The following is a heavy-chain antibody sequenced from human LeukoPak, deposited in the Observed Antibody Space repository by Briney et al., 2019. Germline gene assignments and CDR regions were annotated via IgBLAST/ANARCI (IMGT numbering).Heavy chain of an antibody. D-gene: IGHD3-10*01. J-gene: IGHJ5*02. CDR3: ARDQYGSGGYAWFDP. V-gene: IGHV4-38-2*02. CDR2: IYHSGST. Sequence: SETLSLTCTVSGYSISSGYYWGWIRQPPGKGLEWIGSIYHSGSTYYNPSLKSRVTISVDTSKNQFSLKLSSVTAADTAVYYCARDQYGSGGYAWFDPWGQGTLVTVSS. CDR1: GYSISSGYY.